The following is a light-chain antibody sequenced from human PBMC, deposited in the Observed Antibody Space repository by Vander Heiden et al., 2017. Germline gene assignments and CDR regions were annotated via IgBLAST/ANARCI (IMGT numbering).Light chain of an antibody. V-gene: IGKV1-33*01. CDR3: QQYDNLPYT. J-gene: IGKJ3*01. CDR2: DAS. CDR1: QDISNY. Sequence: DIQMTQSPSSLSASVGDRVTITCQASQDISNYLNWYQQKPGKAPKLLIYDASNLETGVPSRCSGSGSGTDFTFTISSLQPEDIATYYCQQYDNLPYTFGHGTKVEIK.